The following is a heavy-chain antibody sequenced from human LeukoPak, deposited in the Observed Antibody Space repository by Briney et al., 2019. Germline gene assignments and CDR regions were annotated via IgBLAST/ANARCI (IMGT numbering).Heavy chain of an antibody. J-gene: IGHJ4*02. CDR3: AKDGYYYGSGSYIDY. CDR1: GFTFSSYG. V-gene: IGHV3-30*18. D-gene: IGHD3-10*01. Sequence: GGSLRLSCAASGFTFSSYGMHWVRQAPGKGLEWVAVISYDGSNKYYADSVKGRFTISRDNSKNTLYLQMNSLRAEDTAVYYCAKDGYYYGSGSYIDYWGQGTLATVSS. CDR2: ISYDGSNK.